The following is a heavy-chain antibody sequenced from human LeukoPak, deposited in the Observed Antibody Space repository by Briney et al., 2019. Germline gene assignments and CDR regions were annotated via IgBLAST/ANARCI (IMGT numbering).Heavy chain of an antibody. D-gene: IGHD3-10*01. V-gene: IGHV3-23*01. Sequence: GGSLRLSCAASGFTFSTYAMNWVRQAPGKGLEWVSAISSSGGSTYYADSVKGRFTISRDNSKNTVYLQMNSLRAEDTAVYYCAKDRLAMVGGVDYWGRGTLVTVSS. J-gene: IGHJ4*02. CDR2: ISSSGGST. CDR3: AKDRLAMVGGVDY. CDR1: GFTFSTYA.